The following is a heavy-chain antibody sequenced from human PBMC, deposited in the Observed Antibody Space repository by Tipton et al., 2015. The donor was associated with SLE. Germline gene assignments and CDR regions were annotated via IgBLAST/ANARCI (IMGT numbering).Heavy chain of an antibody. V-gene: IGHV3-21*01. CDR3: ARDKPLCSGPTCYTGNYFHYYMDV. CDR2: ISGSGSYI. CDR1: GFTFSSYS. D-gene: IGHD2-2*01. Sequence: SLRLSCAASGFTFSSYSLNWVRQAPGKGLEWVSSISGSGSYIYYAYSLKGRFTISRDNAKNSLYLQMSSLRAEDTAVYFCARDKPLCSGPTCYTGNYFHYYMDVWGKGTTVIVAS. J-gene: IGHJ6*03.